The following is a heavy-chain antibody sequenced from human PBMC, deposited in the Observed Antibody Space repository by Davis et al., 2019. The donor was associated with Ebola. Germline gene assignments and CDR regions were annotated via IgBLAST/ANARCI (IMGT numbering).Heavy chain of an antibody. CDR1: GFSLSNARMG. CDR2: IFSHAEK. Sequence: SGPTLVKPTETLTLTCTVSGFSLSNARMGVSWIRQPPGKALEWLAHIFSHAEKPYTTSLKSRLTISKDTAKSQVVLTMTNMDPVDTATYYCARIRDYYGSGSYYSYYYMDVWGKGTTATVSS. CDR3: ARIRDYYGSGSYYSYYYMDV. V-gene: IGHV2-26*01. D-gene: IGHD3-10*01. J-gene: IGHJ6*03.